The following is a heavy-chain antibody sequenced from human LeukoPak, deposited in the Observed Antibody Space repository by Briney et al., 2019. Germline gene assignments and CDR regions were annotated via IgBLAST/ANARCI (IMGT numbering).Heavy chain of an antibody. CDR3: ARDRSGYDAFDI. D-gene: IGHD3-3*01. CDR1: GFTFSSYA. V-gene: IGHV3-30-3*01. Sequence: GGSLRLSCAASGFTFSSYAMHWVRQAPGKGLEWVAVISYDGSNKYYADSVKGRFTISRDNSKNTLYLQTNSLRAEDTAVYYCARDRSGYDAFDIWGQGTMVTVSS. CDR2: ISYDGSNK. J-gene: IGHJ3*02.